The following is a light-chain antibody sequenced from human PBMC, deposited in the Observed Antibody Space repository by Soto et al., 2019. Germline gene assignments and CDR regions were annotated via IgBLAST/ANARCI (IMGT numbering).Light chain of an antibody. CDR3: QQYSSSYKWT. Sequence: EIVRTQSPAPLSVSPGERATLSCRASQSVSANLAWYQHKPGQAPRLIMYGASTRATGIPARFSCSGTGTDFTVTISSLQSEDFADYYCQQYSSSYKWTIGQGNKVDI. CDR2: GAS. V-gene: IGKV3-15*01. CDR1: QSVSAN. J-gene: IGKJ1*01.